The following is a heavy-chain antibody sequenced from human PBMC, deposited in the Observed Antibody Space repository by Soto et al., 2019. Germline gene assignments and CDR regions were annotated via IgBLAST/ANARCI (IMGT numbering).Heavy chain of an antibody. J-gene: IGHJ4*02. CDR2: ISGSGGST. D-gene: IGHD6-19*01. CDR3: AKGPHQTIGWPYYFGS. CDR1: GFTFSNYA. Sequence: GGSLRLSCAGSGFTFSNYAMSWVRQAPGKGLAWVSAISGSGGSTYYADSVKGRFTISRDNSKNTLYLQMNSLRAEDTALYYCAKGPHQTIGWPYYFGSSGQGVRVAVSS. V-gene: IGHV3-23*01.